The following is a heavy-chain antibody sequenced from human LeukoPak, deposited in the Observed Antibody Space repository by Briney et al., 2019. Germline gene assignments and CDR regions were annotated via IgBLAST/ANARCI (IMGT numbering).Heavy chain of an antibody. Sequence: GGSLRLSCVASGFTFSIYGMHSVRQAPGKGLEWVAFIRYDGSDKYYAESVKGRFTVSRDNSKNTLYLLMNSLRAEDTAVYYCAKALSGSPPKPFDYWGQGTLVTVSS. CDR3: AKALSGSPPKPFDY. D-gene: IGHD1-26*01. CDR2: IRYDGSDK. V-gene: IGHV3-30*02. J-gene: IGHJ4*02. CDR1: GFTFSIYG.